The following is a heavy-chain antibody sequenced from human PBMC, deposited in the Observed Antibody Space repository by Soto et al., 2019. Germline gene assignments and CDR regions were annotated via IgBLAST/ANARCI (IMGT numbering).Heavy chain of an antibody. CDR1: GFFFSSHG. J-gene: IGHJ6*02. Sequence: QVQLVESGGGVVQPGGSLTLSCVASGFFFSSHGMYWVRQAPGRGLEWVALISYEGSHKYYVDSVKGRFTIPRDNSKKTVYLHMTSLRAEDTALYYCAKDFELPDGDYYHYGMDVWGQGTTVSVSS. CDR2: ISYEGSHK. CDR3: AKDFELPDGDYYHYGMDV. D-gene: IGHD1-1*01. V-gene: IGHV3-30*18.